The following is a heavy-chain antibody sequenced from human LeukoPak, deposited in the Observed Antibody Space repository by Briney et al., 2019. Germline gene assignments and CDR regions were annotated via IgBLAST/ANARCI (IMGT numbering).Heavy chain of an antibody. J-gene: IGHJ1*01. CDR3: AASSGWYTPYFQH. V-gene: IGHV4-59*08. Sequence: SETLSLTCTVSGGSISSYYWSWIRQPPGKGLEWIGYIYYSGSTNYNPSLKSRVTISVDTSKNQFSLKLSSVTAADTAVYYCAASSGWYTPYFQHWGQGTLVTVSS. D-gene: IGHD6-19*01. CDR1: GGSISSYY. CDR2: IYYSGST.